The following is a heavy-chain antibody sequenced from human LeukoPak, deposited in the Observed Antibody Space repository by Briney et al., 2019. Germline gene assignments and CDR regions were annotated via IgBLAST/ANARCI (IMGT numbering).Heavy chain of an antibody. D-gene: IGHD6-19*01. CDR1: GFNFNNFA. J-gene: IGHJ4*02. Sequence: GGSLRLSCAASGFNFNNFAMSWVRQAPGKGPEWLSAMTGPADTTYYAESVKGRFTISRDNSKDTVYLQINGLRVEDTAVYYCAREQSGTRGWYTVDYWGQGTLVTVSS. V-gene: IGHV3-23*01. CDR3: AREQSGTRGWYTVDY. CDR2: MTGPADTT.